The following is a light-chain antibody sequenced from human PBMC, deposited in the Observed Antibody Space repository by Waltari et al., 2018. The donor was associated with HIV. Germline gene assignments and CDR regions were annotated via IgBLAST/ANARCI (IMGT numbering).Light chain of an antibody. CDR2: GAS. Sequence: EIVLTPSTRTPLLSPGERATLPCRASQSVSKNYLAWYQQKSGQAPRLLIDGASSRATGIADRFSGRGSGTDFTLTISRLEPEDFAVYCCQQYGSSPCTFGPGTKVDVK. CDR3: QQYGSSPCT. CDR1: QSVSKNY. V-gene: IGKV3-20*01. J-gene: IGKJ3*01.